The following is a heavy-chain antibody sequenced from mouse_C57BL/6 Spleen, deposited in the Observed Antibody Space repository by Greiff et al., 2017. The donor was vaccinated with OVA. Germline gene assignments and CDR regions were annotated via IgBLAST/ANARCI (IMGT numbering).Heavy chain of an antibody. V-gene: IGHV1-53*01. D-gene: IGHD1-1*01. Sequence: QVQLQQPGTELVQPGASVTLSCKASGYTFTSYWMHWVKQRPGQGLEWIGNINPSDGGTNYNEKFKSKVTLTVDNSSSTAYMQLSSLTYEDSAVDYGASHYDGSSYEYYAMDDWGKGTSVTVSS. CDR2: INPSDGGT. CDR3: ASHYDGSSYEYYAMDD. J-gene: IGHJ4*01. CDR1: GYTFTSYW.